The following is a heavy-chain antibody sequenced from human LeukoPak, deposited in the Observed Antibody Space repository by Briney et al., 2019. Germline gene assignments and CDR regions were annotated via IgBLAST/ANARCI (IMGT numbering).Heavy chain of an antibody. D-gene: IGHD3-10*01. J-gene: IGHJ4*02. V-gene: IGHV3-23*01. CDR1: GLTFSSYA. CDR2: ISNSGSSK. Sequence: GGSLILSCAASGLTFSSYAMSRVRQAPGKGLEWVEVISNSGSSKHYEDSVKGRFTISRDNSKNTLYLQMNNLRAEDTAVYYCAKGGITMVRGVIISRPSDYWGQGTLVTVSS. CDR3: AKGGITMVRGVIISRPSDY.